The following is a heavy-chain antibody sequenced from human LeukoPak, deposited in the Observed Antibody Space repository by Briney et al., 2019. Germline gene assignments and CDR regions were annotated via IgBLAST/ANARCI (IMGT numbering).Heavy chain of an antibody. Sequence: ASVKVSCKASGYTFTGYYLHWVRPAPGQGLDWMGWINPNSGDTNYAQKFQGRVTMTRDTSINTAYMELSRLTSDDTAVYYCVRDGSFDYWGQGTLVTVSS. CDR1: GYTFTGYY. J-gene: IGHJ4*02. V-gene: IGHV1-2*02. CDR2: INPNSGDT. CDR3: VRDGSFDY.